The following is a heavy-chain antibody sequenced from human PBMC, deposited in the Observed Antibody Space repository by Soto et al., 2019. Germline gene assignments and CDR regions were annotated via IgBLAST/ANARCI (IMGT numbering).Heavy chain of an antibody. D-gene: IGHD3-22*01. CDR1: GGSINSATYY. Sequence: SETLSPTCSVSGGSINSATYYWSWVRQRPGKGLEWIGHIFYSGSAYYNASLKTRLAISVDTSKNQFSLKLSSVTAADRAVYYCARGSVDTVDSSGFYEYWGQGTPVTVSS. V-gene: IGHV4-31*03. J-gene: IGHJ4*02. CDR2: IFYSGSA. CDR3: ARGSVDTVDSSGFYEY.